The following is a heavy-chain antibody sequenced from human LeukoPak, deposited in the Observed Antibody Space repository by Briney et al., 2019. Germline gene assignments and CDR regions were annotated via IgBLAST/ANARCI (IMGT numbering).Heavy chain of an antibody. CDR3: ARRRITIFGATLPLDD. CDR1: GGSLSGYY. CDR2: INHSGST. D-gene: IGHD3-3*01. V-gene: IGHV4-34*01. Sequence: SETLSLTCAVYGGSLSGYYWSWIRQPPGKGLEWIGEINHSGSTNYNPSLKSRVTISVDTSKNQFSLKLSSVTAADTAVYYCARRRITIFGATLPLDDWGQGTLVTVSS. J-gene: IGHJ4*02.